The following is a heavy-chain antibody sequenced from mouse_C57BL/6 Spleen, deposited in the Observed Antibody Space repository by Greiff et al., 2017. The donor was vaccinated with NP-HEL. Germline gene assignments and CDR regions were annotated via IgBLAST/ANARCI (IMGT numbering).Heavy chain of an antibody. CDR1: GFTFTDYY. J-gene: IGHJ2*01. CDR3: ARLFDFGSYFDY. V-gene: IGHV7-3*01. D-gene: IGHD2-2*01. CDR2: IRNKANGYTT. Sequence: DVQLVESGGGLVQPGGSLSLSCAASGFTFTDYYMSWVRQPPGKALEWLGFIRNKANGYTTEYSASVKGRFTISRDNSQSILYLQMNALRAEDSATYYCARLFDFGSYFDYWGQGTTRTVSS.